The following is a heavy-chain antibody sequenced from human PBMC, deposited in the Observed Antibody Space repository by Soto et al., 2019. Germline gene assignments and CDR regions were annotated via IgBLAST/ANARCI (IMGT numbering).Heavy chain of an antibody. CDR2: ISYDGSNK. CDR1: GFTFSSYA. Sequence: GGALRLFCAASGFTFSSYAMNWVRQAPGKGLEWVAVISYDGSNKYYADSVKGRFTISRDNSKNTLYLQMNSLRAEDTAVYYCARGGVGAPYYYYGMDVWGQGTTVTVYS. V-gene: IGHV3-30-3*01. D-gene: IGHD1-26*01. CDR3: ARGGVGAPYYYYGMDV. J-gene: IGHJ6*02.